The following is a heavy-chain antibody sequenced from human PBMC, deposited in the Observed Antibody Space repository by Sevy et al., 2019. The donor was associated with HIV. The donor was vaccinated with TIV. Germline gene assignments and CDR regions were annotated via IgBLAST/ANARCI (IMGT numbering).Heavy chain of an antibody. CDR1: GFTFSTYT. D-gene: IGHD3-16*01. V-gene: IGHV3-48*02. CDR3: AREAGVGPYYFDS. J-gene: IGHJ4*02. Sequence: GGSLRLSCAASGFTFSTYTMNWVRQAPGKGLEWVSYISSSGTIYYADSVKGQFTISRDNAKNSLHLQMNSLRDEDTAVYYCAREAGVGPYYFDSWGQGTLVTVSS. CDR2: ISSSGTI.